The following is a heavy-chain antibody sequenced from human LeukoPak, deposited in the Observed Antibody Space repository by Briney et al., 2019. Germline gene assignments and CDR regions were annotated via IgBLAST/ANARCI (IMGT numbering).Heavy chain of an antibody. V-gene: IGHV3-21*01. CDR1: GFTFSSYA. J-gene: IGHJ6*03. D-gene: IGHD3-22*01. CDR3: ARDSSGYYRYYYYMDV. CDR2: ISSSSSYI. Sequence: PGGSLRLSCAASGFTFSSYAMSWVRQAPGKGLEWVSSISSSSSYIYYADSVKGRFTISRDNAKNSLYLQMNSLRAEDTAVYYCARDSSGYYRYYYYMDVWGKGTTVTVSS.